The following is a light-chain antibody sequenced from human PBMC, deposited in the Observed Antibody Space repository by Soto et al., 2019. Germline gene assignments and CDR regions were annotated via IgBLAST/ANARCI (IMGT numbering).Light chain of an antibody. CDR3: SSYTGITTHDV. J-gene: IGLJ1*01. CDR1: SSDVGGYNY. V-gene: IGLV2-14*01. CDR2: DVS. Sequence: QSALTQPASVSGSPGQSITISCTGTSSDVGGYNYVSWYQQHPGKAPKLMIYDVSNRPSGVSNRFSGSKSGNTASLTISGLQAEDEADYYCSSYTGITTHDVFGTGIKLTVL.